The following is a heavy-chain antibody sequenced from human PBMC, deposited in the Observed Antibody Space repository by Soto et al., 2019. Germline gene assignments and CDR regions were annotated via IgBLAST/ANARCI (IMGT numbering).Heavy chain of an antibody. D-gene: IGHD4-17*01. Sequence: QVHLVQSGAEVRKPGASVKVSCKGSGYTFTSYGIAWVRQAPGQGLEWMGWISAHNDNTNYAQKVHGRVTVTRDTSTSTAYMELRNLRSDDTAVYYCARGTYGDYWGQGALVTVSS. J-gene: IGHJ4*02. CDR2: ISAHNDNT. CDR3: ARGTYGDY. V-gene: IGHV1-18*01. CDR1: GYTFTSYG.